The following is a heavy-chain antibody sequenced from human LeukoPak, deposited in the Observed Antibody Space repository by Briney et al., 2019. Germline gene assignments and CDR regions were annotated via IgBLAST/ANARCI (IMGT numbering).Heavy chain of an antibody. CDR1: GFWFANYW. Sequence: GESLKIYCKGSGFWFANYWIGWVRQLPGKGLEWMAFIKAADSETRCRPSFQGQVTVSVDKSISTAYLQWSSLKASDTAMYYCAIGLHGTGYYEYCGQGTLVTVSS. CDR3: AIGLHGTGYYEY. D-gene: IGHD3-10*01. CDR2: IKAADSET. J-gene: IGHJ4*02. V-gene: IGHV5-51*01.